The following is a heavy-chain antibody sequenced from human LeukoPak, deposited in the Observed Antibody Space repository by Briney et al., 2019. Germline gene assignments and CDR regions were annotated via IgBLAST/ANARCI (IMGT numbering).Heavy chain of an antibody. V-gene: IGHV3-23*01. J-gene: IGHJ4*02. CDR2: ISGSGGST. CDR3: AKGGLYGSGSYYTTYFDY. D-gene: IGHD3-10*01. Sequence: GGSLRLSCAASGFTFSSYAMSWVRQAPGKGLEWVSAISGSGGSTYYADSVKGRFTISRDNSKNTLYLQMNSLRAEDTAVYYCAKGGLYGSGSYYTTYFDYWGQGTLVTVSS. CDR1: GFTFSSYA.